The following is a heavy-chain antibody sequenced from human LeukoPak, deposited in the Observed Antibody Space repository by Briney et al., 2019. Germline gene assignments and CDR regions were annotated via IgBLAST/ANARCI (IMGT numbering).Heavy chain of an antibody. CDR1: GYSISSGYY. V-gene: IGHV4-38-2*02. Sequence: PSETLSLTCNVSGYSISSGYYWGWIRQPPGKGLQWIGSIYNTGSTYYNPSLKGRITISVDTSKNQFSLRVTSVTATDTAVYYCARVPPHYYGTGSPDWGQGTLVTVSA. D-gene: IGHD3-10*01. CDR3: ARVPPHYYGTGSPD. J-gene: IGHJ4*02. CDR2: IYNTGST.